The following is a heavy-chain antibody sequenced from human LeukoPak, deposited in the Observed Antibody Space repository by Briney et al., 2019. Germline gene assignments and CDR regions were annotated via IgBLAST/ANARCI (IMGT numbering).Heavy chain of an antibody. V-gene: IGHV4-59*08. J-gene: IGHJ4*02. CDR2: IYYSGIT. CDR1: GGSIKPYY. Sequence: SETLSLTCTVSGGSIKPYYWSWIRQPPGKGLEWIGYIYYSGITNYDSALKGRVTISVDTSKNQFSLRLTSVTASDTAVYYCERHDFYYWGQGSLVTVSS. CDR3: ERHDFYY.